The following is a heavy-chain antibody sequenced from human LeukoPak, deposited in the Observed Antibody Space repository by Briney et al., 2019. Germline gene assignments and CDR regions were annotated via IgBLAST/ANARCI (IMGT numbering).Heavy chain of an antibody. Sequence: GSLRLSCAASGFSFVTYAMNWVRQAPGKGLEWVSTVSGSGSTTYYADSVKGRFTISRDNSKNTLYLQMNGLKAEDTAIYYCAKDRGSSWYGAVDYWGQGTLVTVSS. CDR3: AKDRGSSWYGAVDY. CDR2: VSGSGSTT. D-gene: IGHD6-13*01. CDR1: GFSFVTYA. J-gene: IGHJ4*02. V-gene: IGHV3-23*01.